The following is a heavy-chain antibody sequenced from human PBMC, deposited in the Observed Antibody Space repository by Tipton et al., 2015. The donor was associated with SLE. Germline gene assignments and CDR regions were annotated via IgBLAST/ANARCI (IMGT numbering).Heavy chain of an antibody. CDR3: AKDDDHGSGSFDY. CDR2: ISGSGGRT. V-gene: IGHV3-23*01. Sequence: SLRLSCAASGFDFNDAWMNWVRQAPGKGLEWVSVISGSGGRTYYADSVKGRFTISRDNSKNTLYLQMNSLRAEDTAVYYCAKDDDHGSGSFDYWGQGTLVTVSS. CDR1: GFDFNDAW. D-gene: IGHD3-10*01. J-gene: IGHJ4*02.